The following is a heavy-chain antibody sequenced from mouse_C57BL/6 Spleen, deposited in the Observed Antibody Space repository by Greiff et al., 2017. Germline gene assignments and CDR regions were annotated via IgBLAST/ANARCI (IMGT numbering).Heavy chain of an antibody. CDR2: IYPSDSET. CDR3: ATYYSNEGDAMDY. Sequence: QVQLQQPGAELVRPGSSVKLSCKASGYTFTSYWMDWVKQRPGQGLEWIGNIYPSDSETHYNQKFKDKATLTVDKSSSTAYMQLSSLTSEDSAVYYCATYYSNEGDAMDYWGQGTSVTVSS. D-gene: IGHD2-5*01. CDR1: GYTFTSYW. J-gene: IGHJ4*01. V-gene: IGHV1-61*01.